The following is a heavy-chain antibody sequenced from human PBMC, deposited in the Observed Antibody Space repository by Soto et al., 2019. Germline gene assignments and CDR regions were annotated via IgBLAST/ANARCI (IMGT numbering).Heavy chain of an antibody. D-gene: IGHD3-3*01. CDR1: GFTFSSYA. V-gene: IGHV3-23*01. Sequence: EVQLLESGGGLVQPGGSLRLSCAASGFTFSSYAMSWVRQAPGKGLEWVSGMSGSGGTAYYRDSGKGRFTISRDNSKQTLYLQMNSLRAEDTVLYYCAKGPIFGVENIYDYWGQGTLVTVSS. J-gene: IGHJ4*02. CDR3: AKGPIFGVENIYDY. CDR2: MSGSGGTA.